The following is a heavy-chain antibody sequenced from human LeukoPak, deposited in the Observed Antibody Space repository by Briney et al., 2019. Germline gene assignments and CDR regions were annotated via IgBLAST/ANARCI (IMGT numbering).Heavy chain of an antibody. J-gene: IGHJ5*02. D-gene: IGHD6-19*01. V-gene: IGHV3-23*05. CDR2: IVTSYVGT. CDR1: GFTFRDYT. Sequence: TGGSLRLSCAASGFTFRDYTMAWVRQAPGKGLQWVASIVTSYVGTYYVDSVAGRFVVSRDNSKNILYLQMNRLRVGDTAMYFCAKGKAAGLLDWFDPWGPGTLVTVSS. CDR3: AKGKAAGLLDWFDP.